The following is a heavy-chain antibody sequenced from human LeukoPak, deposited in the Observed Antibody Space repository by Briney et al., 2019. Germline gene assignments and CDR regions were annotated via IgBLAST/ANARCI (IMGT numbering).Heavy chain of an antibody. CDR2: ISGSGGST. J-gene: IGHJ6*03. CDR1: GFTFSSYA. D-gene: IGHD3-3*01. CDR3: AKFESPPRERYDFWSGYWGNYMDV. Sequence: GGSLRLSCAASGFTFSSYAMSWVRQAPGKGLEWVSAISGSGGSTYYADSVKGRFTISRDNSKNTLYLQMNSLRAEDTAVYYCAKFESPPRERYDFWSGYWGNYMDVWGKGTTVTVSS. V-gene: IGHV3-23*01.